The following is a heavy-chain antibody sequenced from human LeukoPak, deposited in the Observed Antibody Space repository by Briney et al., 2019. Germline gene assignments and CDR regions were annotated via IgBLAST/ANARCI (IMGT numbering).Heavy chain of an antibody. CDR2: INPNSGGT. CDR1: GYTFTDYY. J-gene: IGHJ4*02. V-gene: IGHV1-2*02. D-gene: IGHD2-2*02. CDR3: ARGDCSSTSCYNADY. Sequence: GASVKVSCKASGYTFTDYYMHWVRQAPGQGLEWMGWINPNSGGTYYARKFQGRVTMTRDTSISTAYMELGRLRSDDTAVYYCARGDCSSTSCYNADYWGQGTLVTVSS.